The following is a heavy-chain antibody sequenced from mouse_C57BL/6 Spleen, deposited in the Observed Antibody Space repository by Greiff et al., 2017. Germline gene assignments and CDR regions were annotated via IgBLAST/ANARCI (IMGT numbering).Heavy chain of an antibody. D-gene: IGHD2-3*01. CDR2: IYPGDGYT. J-gene: IGHJ2*01. CDR3: ARAPYDGYTDY. V-gene: IGHV1-82*01. CDR1: GYAFSSSW. Sequence: QVQLQQSGPELVKPGASVKISCKASGYAFSSSWMNWVKQRPGTGLEWIGRIYPGDGYTNYNGKFKGKATLTADKSSSTAYMQRSSLTSEDSAVYFCARAPYDGYTDYWGQGTTLTVSS.